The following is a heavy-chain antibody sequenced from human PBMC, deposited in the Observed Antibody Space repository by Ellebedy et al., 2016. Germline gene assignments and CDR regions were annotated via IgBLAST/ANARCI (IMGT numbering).Heavy chain of an antibody. D-gene: IGHD6-19*01. V-gene: IGHV3-7*01. CDR3: ARVGSNGWFPTEC. Sequence: GESLKISCAASGFTFGDYWMSWVRQAPGKGLEWVATIEQDGNEKFYVDSVMGRFTISRDNAKNSLYLQMNSLRVEDTAMFYCARVGSNGWFPTECWGQGTLVTVSS. CDR2: IEQDGNEK. J-gene: IGHJ4*02. CDR1: GFTFGDYW.